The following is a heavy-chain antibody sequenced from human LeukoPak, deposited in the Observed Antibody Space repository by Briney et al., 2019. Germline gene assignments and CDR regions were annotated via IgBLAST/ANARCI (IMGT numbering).Heavy chain of an antibody. CDR1: GYTFTSYD. CDR3: ARPNYDSSGYEPFDI. CDR2: MNPNSGNT. Sequence: GASLKLSCKASGYTFTSYDINWVRQATGQGLEWMGWMNPNSGNTGYAQKFQGRATITRITSISTAYMELSSLRSEDTAVYYCARPNYDSSGYEPFDIWGQGTMVTVSS. D-gene: IGHD3-22*01. J-gene: IGHJ3*02. V-gene: IGHV1-8*01.